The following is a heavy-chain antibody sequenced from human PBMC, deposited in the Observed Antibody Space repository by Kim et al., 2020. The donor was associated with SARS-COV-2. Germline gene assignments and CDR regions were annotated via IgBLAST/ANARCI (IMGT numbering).Heavy chain of an antibody. CDR1: GGSFSGYY. J-gene: IGHJ3*02. Sequence: SETLSLTCAVYGGSFSGYYWSWIRQPPGKGLEWIGEINHSGSTNYNPSLKSRVTISVDTSKNQFSLKLSSVTAADTAVYYCARGLQGSYDAFDIWGQGTMVTVSS. D-gene: IGHD1-26*01. CDR2: INHSGST. CDR3: ARGLQGSYDAFDI. V-gene: IGHV4-34*01.